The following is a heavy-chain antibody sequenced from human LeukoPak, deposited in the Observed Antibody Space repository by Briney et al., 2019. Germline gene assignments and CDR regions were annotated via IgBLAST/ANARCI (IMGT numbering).Heavy chain of an antibody. J-gene: IGHJ4*02. V-gene: IGHV1-69*04. D-gene: IGHD3-22*01. CDR2: MNPNSGNT. Sequence: ASVKVSCKASGGTFSSYAISWVRQATGQGLEWMGWMNPNSGNTGYAQKFQGRVTITADKSTSTAYMELSSLRSEDTAVYYCARDGATYYYDSSGYYNDYWGQGTLVTVSS. CDR1: GGTFSSYA. CDR3: ARDGATYYYDSSGYYNDY.